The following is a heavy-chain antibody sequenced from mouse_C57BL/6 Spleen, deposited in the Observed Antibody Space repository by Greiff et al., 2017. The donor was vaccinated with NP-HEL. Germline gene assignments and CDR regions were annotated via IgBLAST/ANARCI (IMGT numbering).Heavy chain of an antibody. V-gene: IGHV1-81*01. CDR1: GYTFTSYG. CDR3: ARYYYDYDVGYYFDY. CDR2: IYPRSGNT. J-gene: IGHJ2*01. D-gene: IGHD2-4*01. Sequence: VMLVESGAELARPGASVKLSCKASGYTFTSYGISWVKQRTGQGLEWIGEIYPRSGNTYYNEKFKGKATLTADKSSSTAYMELRSLTSEDSAVYFCARYYYDYDVGYYFDYWGQGTTLTVSS.